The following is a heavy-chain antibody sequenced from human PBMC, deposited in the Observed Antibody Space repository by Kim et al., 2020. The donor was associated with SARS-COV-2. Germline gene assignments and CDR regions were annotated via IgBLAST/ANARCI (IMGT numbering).Heavy chain of an antibody. D-gene: IGHD3-3*01. V-gene: IGHV1-69*13. J-gene: IGHJ3*02. CDR2: IIPIFGTA. CDR3: ATGYYDFWSGSPLKGAFDI. CDR1: GGTFSSYA. Sequence: SVKVSCKASGGTFSSYAISWVRQAPGQGLEWMGGIIPIFGTANYAQKFQGRVTVTADESTSTAYMELSSLRSEDTAVYYCATGYYDFWSGSPLKGAFDIWDQGTMVTVSS.